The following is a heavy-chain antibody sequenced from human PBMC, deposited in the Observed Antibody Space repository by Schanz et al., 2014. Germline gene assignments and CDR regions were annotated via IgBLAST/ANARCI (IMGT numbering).Heavy chain of an antibody. Sequence: VQLVESGGGVVQPGRSLRLSCAASRFTVTNAWMSWVRQAPGKGPEWVANIKHDGSVKYYVDSVKGRFTISRDNAKNSLFLQMNSLRPEDTAVYYCARGRVLESWGQGTLVTVSS. CDR1: RFTVTNAW. D-gene: IGHD1-1*01. CDR3: ARGRVLES. CDR2: IKHDGSVK. V-gene: IGHV3-7*02. J-gene: IGHJ5*02.